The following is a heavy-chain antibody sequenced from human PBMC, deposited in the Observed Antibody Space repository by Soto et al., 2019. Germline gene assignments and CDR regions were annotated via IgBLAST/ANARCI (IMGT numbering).Heavy chain of an antibody. CDR2: IYPGDSDV. V-gene: IGHV5-51*01. J-gene: IGHJ4*02. CDR3: ARLVYDTRLNYMYFDF. Sequence: LGESLKISCQASGYNFRHYYIAWVRQKPGRGLEWVGLIYPGDSDVRYSPSVQGQVTISVDRSTDTAFLQWNSLKAADTAIYFCARLVYDTRLNYMYFDFWGQGALVTVSS. CDR1: GYNFRHYY. D-gene: IGHD2-8*01.